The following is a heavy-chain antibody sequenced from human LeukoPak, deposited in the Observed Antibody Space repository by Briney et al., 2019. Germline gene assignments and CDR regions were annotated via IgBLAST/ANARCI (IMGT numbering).Heavy chain of an antibody. V-gene: IGHV3-21*01. Sequence: GGSLRLSCAASGFTFSSYSMNWVRQAPGKGLEWVPSISSSSTFIFYADSVKGRFTISRDNAKNSLYLQMNSLRAEDTAMYYCARDIDWNDYWGQGTLVTVSS. CDR3: ARDIDWNDY. J-gene: IGHJ4*02. D-gene: IGHD1-1*01. CDR2: ISSSSTFI. CDR1: GFTFSSYS.